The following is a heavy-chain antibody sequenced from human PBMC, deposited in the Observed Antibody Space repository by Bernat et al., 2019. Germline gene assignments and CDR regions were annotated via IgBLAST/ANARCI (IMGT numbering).Heavy chain of an antibody. CDR2: ISYDGSNK. D-gene: IGHD2/OR15-2a*01. Sequence: QVQLVESGGGVVQPGRSLRLSCAASGFTFSSYAMHWVHQAPGKGLEWVAVISYDGSNKYYADSVKGRFTISRDNSKNTLYLQMNSLRAEDTAVYYCARAYFIGAPPSHWGQGTLVTVSS. CDR3: ARAYFIGAPPSH. J-gene: IGHJ4*02. CDR1: GFTFSSYA. V-gene: IGHV3-30-3*01.